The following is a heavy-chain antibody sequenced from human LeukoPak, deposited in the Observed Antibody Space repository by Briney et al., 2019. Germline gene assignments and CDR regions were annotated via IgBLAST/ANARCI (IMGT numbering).Heavy chain of an antibody. CDR1: GGTFSNFV. Sequence: SVKVSCKASGGTFSNFVISWLRQTPGHGLEWLGGVIPMFGTSNYAQNFQGRVTYTADESTNTAYLELSSLTSEDSAVYFCGRDHPDIAVIPAAMDVWGTGTTVIVSS. V-gene: IGHV1-69*01. J-gene: IGHJ6*03. CDR2: VIPMFGTS. D-gene: IGHD2-2*01. CDR3: GRDHPDIAVIPAAMDV.